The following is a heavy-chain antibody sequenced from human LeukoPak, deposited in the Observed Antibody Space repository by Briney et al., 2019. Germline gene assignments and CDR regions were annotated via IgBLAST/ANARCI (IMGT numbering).Heavy chain of an antibody. J-gene: IGHJ4*02. CDR1: GGSFSGYY. Sequence: SETLSLTCAVYGGSFSGYYWSWIRQPPGKGLEWIGEINHSGSTNYNPSLKSRVTISVDRSKNQFSLKLSSVTAADTAVYYCARAGRDGYNLLDYWGQGTLVTVSS. V-gene: IGHV4-34*01. CDR2: INHSGST. D-gene: IGHD5-24*01. CDR3: ARAGRDGYNLLDY.